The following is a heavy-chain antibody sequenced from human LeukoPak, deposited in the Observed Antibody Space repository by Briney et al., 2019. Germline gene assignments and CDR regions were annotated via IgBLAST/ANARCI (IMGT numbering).Heavy chain of an antibody. J-gene: IGHJ4*02. CDR3: ARFLPVGGSSPFDY. D-gene: IGHD1-26*01. CDR2: ISAYNGNT. V-gene: IGHV1-18*01. CDR1: GYTFTSYG. Sequence: GASVKVSCKASGYTFTSYGISWVRQAPGQGLEWVGWISAYNGNTNYAQKLQGRVTMTTDTSTSTAYMELSRLRSDDTAVYYCARFLPVGGSSPFDYWGQGTLVTVSS.